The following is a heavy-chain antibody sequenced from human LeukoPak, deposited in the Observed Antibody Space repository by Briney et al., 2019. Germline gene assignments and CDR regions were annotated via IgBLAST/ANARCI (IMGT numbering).Heavy chain of an antibody. CDR3: ARLAGLAFDY. V-gene: IGHV3-48*02. D-gene: IGHD2-21*01. Sequence: GGSLRLSCAASGFTFSSYSMNWVRQAPGKGLEWVSYITSGSTTIYYAYSVKGRFTVSRDNAKNSLYLQMNSLKDEDTAVYYCARLAGLAFDYWGQGTLVTVSS. J-gene: IGHJ4*02. CDR1: GFTFSSYS. CDR2: ITSGSTTI.